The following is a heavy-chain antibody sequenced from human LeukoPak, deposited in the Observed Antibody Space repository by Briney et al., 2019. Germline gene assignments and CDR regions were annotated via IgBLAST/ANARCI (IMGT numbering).Heavy chain of an antibody. Sequence: PGGSLRLSCAASGFTFNRSWVNWVRQAPGKGLEWVANMDPSGSQKRYVDSVKGRFIISKDNPGASLYLDMYNLRAEDTAVYYCARGQLYSYGYGFDYWGQGTLVTVSS. J-gene: IGHJ4*02. CDR2: MDPSGSQK. CDR3: ARGQLYSYGYGFDY. CDR1: GFTFNRSW. D-gene: IGHD5-18*01. V-gene: IGHV3-7*01.